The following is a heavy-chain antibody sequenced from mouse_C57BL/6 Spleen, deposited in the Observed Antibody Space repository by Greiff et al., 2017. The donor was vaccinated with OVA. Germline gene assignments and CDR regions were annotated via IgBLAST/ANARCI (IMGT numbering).Heavy chain of an antibody. CDR2: FYPGSGSI. D-gene: IGHD3-1*01. J-gene: IGHJ2*01. CDR1: GYTFTEYT. V-gene: IGHV1-62-2*01. Sequence: VKLVESGAELVKPGASVKLSCKASGYTFTEYTIHWVKQRSGQGLEWIGWFYPGSGSIKYNEKFKDKATLTADKSSSTVYMELSRLTSEDSAVYFCARHEDYGRILGYFDYWGQGTTLTVSS. CDR3: ARHEDYGRILGYFDY.